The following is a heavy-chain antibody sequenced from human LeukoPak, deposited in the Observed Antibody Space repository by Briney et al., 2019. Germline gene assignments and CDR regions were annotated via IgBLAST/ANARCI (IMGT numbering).Heavy chain of an antibody. CDR2: IYYSGST. CDR3: ARVGSGWYRGYWYFDL. CDR1: GCSISSDY. J-gene: IGHJ2*01. V-gene: IGHV4-59*01. D-gene: IGHD6-19*01. Sequence: WETLCLTCAASGCSISSDYWSWVRQPPGKGLEWVGDIYYSGSTKYNASLKSRVTISVDTSKNQFSLKLSSVTAADTAVYYCARVGSGWYRGYWYFDLWGRGTLVTVSS.